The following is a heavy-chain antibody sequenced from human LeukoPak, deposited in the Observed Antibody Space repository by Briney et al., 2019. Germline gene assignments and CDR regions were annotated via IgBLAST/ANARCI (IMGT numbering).Heavy chain of an antibody. D-gene: IGHD3-22*01. V-gene: IGHV4-30-2*01. Sequence: SETLSLTCAVSGVSISTGGYSWSWIRQPPGKGLEWIGYIYHSGSTYYNPSLKSRVTISVDTSKNQFSLKLSSVTAADTAVYFCASPRGDDSGGYYTWYFHHWGQGILVTVSP. CDR3: ASPRGDDSGGYYTWYFHH. J-gene: IGHJ1*01. CDR2: IYHSGST. CDR1: GVSISTGGYS.